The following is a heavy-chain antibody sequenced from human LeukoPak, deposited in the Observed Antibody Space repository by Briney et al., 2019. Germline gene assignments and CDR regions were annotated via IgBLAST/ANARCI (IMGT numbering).Heavy chain of an antibody. CDR3: ARVRVLHTVTDPLRY. CDR2: IRYDGSNK. J-gene: IGHJ4*02. CDR1: GFTFSSYG. V-gene: IGHV3-30*02. D-gene: IGHD4-11*01. Sequence: GGSLRLSCAASGFTFSSYGMHWVRQAPGKGLEWVAFIRYDGSNKYYADSVKGRFTISRDNSKNTLYLQMNSLRAEDTAVYYCARVRVLHTVTDPLRYWGQGTLVTVSS.